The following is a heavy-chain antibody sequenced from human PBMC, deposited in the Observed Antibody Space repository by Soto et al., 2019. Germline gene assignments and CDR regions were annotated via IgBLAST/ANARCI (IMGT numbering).Heavy chain of an antibody. CDR1: GFTVDNNY. D-gene: IGHD6-13*01. CDR2: IYPGYSI. CDR3: ARAGTSSSWNYFNY. V-gene: IGHV3-53*02. J-gene: IGHJ4*02. Sequence: EVQLVETGGGLIQPGGSLRLSCAASGFTVDNNYMSWVRQAPGKGLEWVSIIYPGYSIYYADSVKGRFTISRDNSKNTLYLQMNSLRAEDTAAYYCARAGTSSSWNYFNYWGQGTLVTVSS.